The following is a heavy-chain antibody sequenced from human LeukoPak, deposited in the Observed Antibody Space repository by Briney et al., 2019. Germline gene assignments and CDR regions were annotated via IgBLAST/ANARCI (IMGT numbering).Heavy chain of an antibody. V-gene: IGHV3-30*03. D-gene: IGHD6-13*01. CDR1: GFTFSSYA. CDR3: ARDGDSSPPPYFDY. J-gene: IGHJ4*02. Sequence: PGRSLRLSCAASGFTFSSYAMHWVRQAPGKGLEWVAVISYDGSNKYYADSVKGRFTISRDNSKNTLYLQMNSLRAEDTAVYYCARDGDSSPPPYFDYWGQGTLVTVSS. CDR2: ISYDGSNK.